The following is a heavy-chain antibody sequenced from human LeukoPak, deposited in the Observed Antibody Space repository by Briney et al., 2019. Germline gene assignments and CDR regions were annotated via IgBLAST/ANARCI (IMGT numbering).Heavy chain of an antibody. J-gene: IGHJ3*02. CDR3: AREVGSTGRALDI. CDR1: GDSISSYF. D-gene: IGHD1-26*01. V-gene: IGHV4-4*07. CDR2: ISTSGTT. Sequence: SETLSLTCTVSGDSISSYFWSWIRQPAGKGLEWIGRISTSGTTNYNPSLKSRLTMSLDTSKHQFSLNLTSVTAADTAVYYCAREVGSTGRALDIWGRGTMVTVSS.